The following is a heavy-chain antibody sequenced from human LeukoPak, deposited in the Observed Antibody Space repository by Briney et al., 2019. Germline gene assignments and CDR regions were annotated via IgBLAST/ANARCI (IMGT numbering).Heavy chain of an antibody. V-gene: IGHV4-34*01. CDR2: INHSGST. CDR3: ASVCSGGSCYAMSAFDI. Sequence: KPSETLSLTCAVYGGSFSGYYWSWIRQPPGKGLEWIGEINHSGSTNYNPSLKSRVTISVDTSKNQFSPKLSSVTAADTAVYYCASVCSGGSCYAMSAFDIWGQGTMVTVSS. J-gene: IGHJ3*02. CDR1: GGSFSGYY. D-gene: IGHD2-15*01.